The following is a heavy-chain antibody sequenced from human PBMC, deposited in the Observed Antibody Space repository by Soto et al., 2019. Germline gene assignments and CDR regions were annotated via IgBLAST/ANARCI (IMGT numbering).Heavy chain of an antibody. CDR1: GGYISSYY. CDR3: ASCLYYSYMDV. V-gene: IGHV4-59*01. J-gene: IGHJ6*03. Sequence: SETLSLTCTVSGGYISSYYWSWIRQPPGKGLEWIGYIYYSGSTNYNPSLKSRVTISVDTSKNQFSLKLSSVTAADTAVYYCASCLYYSYMDVWGKGTTVTVSS. CDR2: IYYSGST.